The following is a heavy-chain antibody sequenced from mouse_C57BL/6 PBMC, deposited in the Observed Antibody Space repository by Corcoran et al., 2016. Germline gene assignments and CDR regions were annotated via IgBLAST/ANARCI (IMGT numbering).Heavy chain of an antibody. CDR2: IYPRSGNT. J-gene: IGHJ2*01. CDR3: ARSGRDAFDY. V-gene: IGHV1-81*01. Sequence: QVQLQQSGPELVKPGASVKISCKASGYTFTDYYISWVKQRTGQGLEWIGEIYPRSGNTYYNEKFKGKATLTADKSSSTAYMELRSLTSEDSAVYFCARSGRDAFDYWGQGTTLTVSS. D-gene: IGHD4-1*01. CDR1: GYTFTDYY.